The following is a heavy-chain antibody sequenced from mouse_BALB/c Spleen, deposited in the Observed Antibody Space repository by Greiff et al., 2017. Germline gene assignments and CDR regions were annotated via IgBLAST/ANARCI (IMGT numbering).Heavy chain of an antibody. D-gene: IGHD1-2*01. V-gene: IGHV14-3*02. J-gene: IGHJ4*01. CDR1: GFNIKDTY. CDR2: IDPANGNT. Sequence: EVQLVESGAELVKPGASVKLSCTASGFNIKDTYMHWVKQRPEQGLEWIGRIDPANGNTKYDPKFQGKATITADTSSNTAYLQLSSLTSEDTAVYYCARFYYGYDYAMDYWGQGTAVTVSS. CDR3: ARFYYGYDYAMDY.